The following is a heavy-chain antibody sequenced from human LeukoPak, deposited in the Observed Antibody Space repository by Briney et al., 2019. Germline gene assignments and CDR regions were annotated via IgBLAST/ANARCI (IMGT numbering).Heavy chain of an antibody. V-gene: IGHV4-34*01. CDR1: GGSFSRYY. D-gene: IGHD5-24*01. J-gene: IGHJ4*03. CDR2: IDHRGDT. Sequence: PSETLSLTCAVYGGSFSRYYWSWIRQSPGMGLEWMTEIDHRGDTNYNPSVKSRVTISVDTSKNQFSLKVRPLSAADTAVYYCARGATISETGYFDFWGQGTLVTVSS. CDR3: ARGATISETGYFDF.